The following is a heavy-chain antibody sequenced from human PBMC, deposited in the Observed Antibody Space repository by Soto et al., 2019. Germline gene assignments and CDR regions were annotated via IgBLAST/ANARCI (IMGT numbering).Heavy chain of an antibody. D-gene: IGHD6-13*01. J-gene: IGHJ6*01. V-gene: IGHV3-30-3*01. CDR1: GFTFSSYA. Sequence: QVQLVESGGGVVQPGRSLRLSCAASGFTFSSYAMHWVRQAPGKGLEWVAVISYDGSNKYYADSVKGRFTISRDNSKNSVYLQMNSLRAEDTAVYYCARAQAGYGRSWYGGDYYYGMDVWGQGTTVTVSS. CDR3: ARAQAGYGRSWYGGDYYYGMDV. CDR2: ISYDGSNK.